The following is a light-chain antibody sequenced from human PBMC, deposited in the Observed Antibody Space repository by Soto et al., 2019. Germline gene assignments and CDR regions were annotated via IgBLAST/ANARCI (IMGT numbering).Light chain of an antibody. CDR2: GAS. Sequence: EIVLTQSPGTLSLSPGERATLSCRASRSVSTNYLAWYQQKPGQCPRLLIYGASSRATGIPDRFSGSGSGTDFTLTISRLEPEDFAMYYCQQYGSSSGWTFGQGTNVEIK. CDR3: QQYGSSSGWT. J-gene: IGKJ1*01. CDR1: RSVSTNY. V-gene: IGKV3-20*01.